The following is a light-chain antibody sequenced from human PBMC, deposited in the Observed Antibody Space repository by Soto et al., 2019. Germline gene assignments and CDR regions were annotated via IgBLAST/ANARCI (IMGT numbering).Light chain of an antibody. V-gene: IGKV1-33*01. CDR1: QDIKNY. Sequence: DIQMTQSPSSLSASVGDRVTITCQASQDIKNYLNWYQQKPGKAPILLIYDASNLETGVPSRFSGRGSGTDFTFTITSLQPEDFATYYCQQYDSLAQCTFGGGTKVEIE. CDR3: QQYDSLAQCT. J-gene: IGKJ4*01. CDR2: DAS.